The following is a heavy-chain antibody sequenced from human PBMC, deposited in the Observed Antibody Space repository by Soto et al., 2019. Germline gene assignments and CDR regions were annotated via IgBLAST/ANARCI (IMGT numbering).Heavy chain of an antibody. D-gene: IGHD2-2*02. CDR2: ISSSSSYT. Sequence: GWSLRLSCAASGFTFSDYYMSWIRQAPGKGLEWVSYISSSSSYTNYADSVKGRFTISRDNAKNSLYLQMNSLRAEDTAVYYCARDRCSSTSCYTSYGMDVWGQGTTVTVSS. CDR1: GFTFSDYY. V-gene: IGHV3-11*06. CDR3: ARDRCSSTSCYTSYGMDV. J-gene: IGHJ6*02.